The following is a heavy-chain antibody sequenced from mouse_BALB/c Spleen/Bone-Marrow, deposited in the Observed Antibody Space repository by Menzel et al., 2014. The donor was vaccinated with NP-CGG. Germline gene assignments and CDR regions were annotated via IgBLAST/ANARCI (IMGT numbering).Heavy chain of an antibody. Sequence: VQLKQSGAELVKPGASVKLSCTASGFNIKDTYMHWVKQRPEQGLEWIGRIDPANGNTKYDPKFQGKATITADTSSNTAYLQLSSLTSEDTAVYYCASYRYAWYFDVWGAGTRSPSPQ. CDR3: ASYRYAWYFDV. V-gene: IGHV14-3*02. J-gene: IGHJ1*01. CDR2: IDPANGNT. CDR1: GFNIKDTY. D-gene: IGHD2-14*01.